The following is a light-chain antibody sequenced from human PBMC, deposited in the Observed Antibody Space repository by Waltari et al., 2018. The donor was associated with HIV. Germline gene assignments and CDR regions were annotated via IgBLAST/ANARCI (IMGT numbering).Light chain of an antibody. CDR2: WAS. Sequence: DILLTQSPHSLALSLGERATINCKSSPSIFYSSRNANYLAWYQQKPGQSPKLLIYWASSRASGVPDRFSGSGSRTDFTLSISSLQSEDVAVYFCQQYYSTPPTFGQGTRVEIK. CDR1: PSIFYSSRNANY. J-gene: IGKJ1*01. CDR3: QQYYSTPPT. V-gene: IGKV4-1*01.